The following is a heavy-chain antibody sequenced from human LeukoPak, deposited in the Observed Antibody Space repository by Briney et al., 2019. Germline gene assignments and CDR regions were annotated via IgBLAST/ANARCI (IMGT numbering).Heavy chain of an antibody. V-gene: IGHV4-59*01. CDR1: GGSISSYY. CDR3: AREGYSSGWYGSLGY. D-gene: IGHD6-19*01. Sequence: SETLSLTCTVSGGSISSYYWSWIRQPPGKGLEWIGHIYYSGSTNYNPSLKSRVTISVDTSKNQFSLKLSSVTAADTAVYYCAREGYSSGWYGSLGYWGQGTLVTVSS. J-gene: IGHJ4*02. CDR2: IYYSGST.